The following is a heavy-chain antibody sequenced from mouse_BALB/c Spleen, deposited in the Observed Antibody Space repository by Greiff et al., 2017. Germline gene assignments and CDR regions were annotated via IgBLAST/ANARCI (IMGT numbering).Heavy chain of an antibody. CDR3: ASGWAWFAY. J-gene: IGHJ3*01. D-gene: IGHD1-1*02. Sequence: EVKLQESGPGLVKPSQSLSLTCTVTGYSITSYYAWSWIQQFPGNILGWMGYISYSGSTSYNSSLKSRISITRDTSKNQFFLKLNSVTTEDTATYYCASGWAWFAYWGQGTLVTVSA. CDR2: ISYSGST. CDR1: GYSITSYYA. V-gene: IGHV3-2*02.